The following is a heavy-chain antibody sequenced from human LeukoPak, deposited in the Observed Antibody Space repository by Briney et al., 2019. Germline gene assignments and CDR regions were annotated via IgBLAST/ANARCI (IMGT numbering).Heavy chain of an antibody. J-gene: IGHJ6*02. CDR3: AKDYPPLTFGGVIAVGGMDV. Sequence: GRSLRLSCAASGFTFDDYAMHWVRQAPGKGLEWVSGISWNSGTIGYAGSVKGRFTISRDNAKNSLYLQMNSLRAEDAALYYCAKDYPPLTFGGVIAVGGMDVWGQGATVTVSS. CDR2: ISWNSGTI. V-gene: IGHV3-9*01. D-gene: IGHD3-16*02. CDR1: GFTFDDYA.